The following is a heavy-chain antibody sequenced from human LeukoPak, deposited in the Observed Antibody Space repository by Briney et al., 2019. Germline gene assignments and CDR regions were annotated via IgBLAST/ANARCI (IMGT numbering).Heavy chain of an antibody. Sequence: GALRLSCAASGFTFSSYAMHWVRQAPGKGLEWVARLHADGSEKYYVGSVKGRFTISGDNAKNSLYLQMNSLRVDDTAVYYCARGGYSFDYLGQGTLVTVSS. J-gene: IGHJ4*02. CDR2: LHADGSEK. D-gene: IGHD5-12*01. CDR3: ARGGYSFDY. CDR1: GFTFSSYA. V-gene: IGHV3-7*01.